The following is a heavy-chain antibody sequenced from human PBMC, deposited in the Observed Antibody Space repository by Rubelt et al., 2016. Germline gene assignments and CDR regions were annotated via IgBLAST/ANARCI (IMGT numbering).Heavy chain of an antibody. J-gene: IGHJ4*02. Sequence: QLQLQESGPGLVKPSETLSLTCTVSGGSISSSSYYWGWIRQPPGKGLEWIGSIYYSGSTYYNPSLKSRVTISVDTSKNQFSLKLSSVTAADSAVYYCARLGGGVPAAIRDYWGQGTLVTVSS. D-gene: IGHD2-2*02. V-gene: IGHV4-39*01. CDR1: GGSISSSSYY. CDR2: IYYSGST. CDR3: ARLGGGVPAAIRDY.